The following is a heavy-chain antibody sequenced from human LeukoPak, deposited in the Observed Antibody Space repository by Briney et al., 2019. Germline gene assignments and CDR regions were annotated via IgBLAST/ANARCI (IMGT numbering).Heavy chain of an antibody. CDR3: ARDSGIVVVVAATSGGDY. CDR1: GYTFTSYD. CDR2: MNPNSGNT. D-gene: IGHD2-15*01. V-gene: IGHV1-18*01. J-gene: IGHJ4*02. Sequence: GASVKVSCKASGYTFTSYDINWVRQATGQGLEWMGWMNPNSGNTNYAQKLQGRVTMTTDTSTSTAYMELRSLRSDDTAVYYCARDSGIVVVVAATSGGDYWGQGTLVTVSS.